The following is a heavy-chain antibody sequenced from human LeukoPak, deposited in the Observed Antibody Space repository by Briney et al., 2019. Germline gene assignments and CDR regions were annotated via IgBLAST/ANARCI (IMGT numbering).Heavy chain of an antibody. D-gene: IGHD3-16*01. J-gene: IGHJ4*02. CDR1: GFSFSNYW. CDR3: ARDGFGTGSN. CDR2: IKQDGSEK. V-gene: IGHV3-7*03. Sequence: GGSLRLSCAASGFSFSNYWMSWVRQVPGKGLGWVANIKQDGSEKNYVDSVKGRFIISRDNAKNSLYLQMNTLRADDTAVYYCARDGFGTGSNWGQGTLVTVSS.